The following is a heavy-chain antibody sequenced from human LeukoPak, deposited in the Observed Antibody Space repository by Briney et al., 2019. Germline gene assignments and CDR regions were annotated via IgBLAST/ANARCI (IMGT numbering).Heavy chain of an antibody. CDR2: ISNYGSGT. Sequence: GGALRLSSAASGFTFTLYAMNWVRQAPGEGVEWVSTISNYGSGTYYADSAKGRFTISRDNSKNTLYLQMNSLRAEDTAVYYCAKDGGYYFDSWGQGTLVTVSS. V-gene: IGHV3-23*01. CDR3: AKDGGYYFDS. D-gene: IGHD3-10*01. J-gene: IGHJ4*02. CDR1: GFTFTLYA.